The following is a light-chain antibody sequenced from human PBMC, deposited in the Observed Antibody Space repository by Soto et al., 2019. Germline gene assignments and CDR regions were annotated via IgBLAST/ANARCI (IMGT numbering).Light chain of an antibody. CDR2: EVS. CDR1: SSDVGGYNY. CDR3: SSYTSSSHYV. J-gene: IGLJ1*01. V-gene: IGLV2-14*01. Sequence: QSVLTQPASVSGSPGQSITIYCTGTSSDVGGYNYVSWYQQHPGKAPKLMIYEVSNRPSGVSNRFSGSKSGNTASLTISGLQAEDEADYYCSSYTSSSHYVFGTGNKLTVL.